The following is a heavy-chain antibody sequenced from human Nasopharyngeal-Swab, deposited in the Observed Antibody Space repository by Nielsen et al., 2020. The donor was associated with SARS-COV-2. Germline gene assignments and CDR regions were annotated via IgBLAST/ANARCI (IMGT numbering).Heavy chain of an antibody. CDR3: ARMGEMAGRGGFDY. V-gene: IGHV2-70*01. CDR2: IDWGDDK. J-gene: IGHJ4*02. CDR1: GFSLSTRGMC. D-gene: IGHD5-24*01. Sequence: SGPTLVKPTQTLTLTCTFSGFSLSTRGMCVSWIRQPPGKALEWLALIDWGDDKYYSTSLKTRLTISKDTSKNLVVLTMTNMDPVDTATYYCARMGEMAGRGGFDYWGQGTLVTVSS.